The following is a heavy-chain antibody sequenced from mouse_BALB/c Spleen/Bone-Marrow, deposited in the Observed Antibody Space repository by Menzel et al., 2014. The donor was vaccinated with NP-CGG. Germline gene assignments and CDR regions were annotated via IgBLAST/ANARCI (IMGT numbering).Heavy chain of an antibody. CDR3: ARYYRYDFDY. D-gene: IGHD2-14*01. CDR1: GYSFTGYT. V-gene: IGHV1-18*01. J-gene: IGHJ2*01. Sequence: VQLKQSGPELVEPGASMNISCKASGYSFTGYTMNWVKQSHGKNLEWIGLINPDNGDTSCNQKFKGKATLTIDKSSSTAYMELLSLTSEDSAVYYCARYYRYDFDYWGQGTTLTVSS. CDR2: INPDNGDT.